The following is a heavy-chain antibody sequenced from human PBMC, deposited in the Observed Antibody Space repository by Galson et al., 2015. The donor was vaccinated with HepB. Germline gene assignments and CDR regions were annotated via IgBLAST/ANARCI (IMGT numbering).Heavy chain of an antibody. J-gene: IGHJ4*02. CDR2: ISGSSNTI. D-gene: IGHD6-13*01. V-gene: IGHV3-48*01. Sequence: SLRLSCAASGFTFRSSSMNWVRQAPGKGLEWVSYISGSSNTIYYAASVKGRFIASRDNAKNSLYLQMISLRAEDTAIYYCARTMAAAGGHFYWGQGTLVTVSS. CDR3: ARTMAAAGGHFY. CDR1: GFTFRSSS.